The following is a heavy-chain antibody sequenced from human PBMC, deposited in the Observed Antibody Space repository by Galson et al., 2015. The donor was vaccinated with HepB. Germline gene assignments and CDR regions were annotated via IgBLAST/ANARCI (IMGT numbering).Heavy chain of an antibody. J-gene: IGHJ5*02. D-gene: IGHD2/OR15-2a*01. CDR2: ISGSGGST. Sequence: SLRLSCAASGFTFSSYAMSWVRQAPGKGLEWVSAISGSGGSTYYADSVKGRFTISRDNSKNTLYLQMNSLRAEDTAVYYCAKALASHFAHNWFDPWGQGTLVTVSS. CDR3: AKALASHFAHNWFDP. CDR1: GFTFSSYA. V-gene: IGHV3-23*01.